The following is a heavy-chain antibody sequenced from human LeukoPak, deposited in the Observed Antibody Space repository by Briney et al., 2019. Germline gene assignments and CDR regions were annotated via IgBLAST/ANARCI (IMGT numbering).Heavy chain of an antibody. CDR2: IYYSGST. CDR3: ARDTMIVVVITDQAAFDI. V-gene: IGHV4-34*11. J-gene: IGHJ3*02. Sequence: SETLSLTCAVYGGSFSGYYWSWIRQPPGKGLEWIGNIYYSGSTYYNPSLKSRVTISVDTSKNQFSLKLSSVTAADTAVYYCARDTMIVVVITDQAAFDIWGQGTMVTVSS. CDR1: GGSFSGYY. D-gene: IGHD3-22*01.